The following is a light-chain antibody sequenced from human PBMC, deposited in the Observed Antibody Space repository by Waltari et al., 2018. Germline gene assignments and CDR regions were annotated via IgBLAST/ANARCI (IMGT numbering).Light chain of an antibody. V-gene: IGLV2-11*01. J-gene: IGLJ3*02. CDR2: DIN. CDR3: CSCVGRNIYWV. Sequence: QSALTQPRSVSGSPGQSVTISCTGTSSDVGANNFVSWYQHHPDKAPKLIIYDINKRPSWVPDRFSGSKSGNTASLTISRLQAEDEADYYCCSCVGRNIYWVFGGGTKLTVL. CDR1: SSDVGANNF.